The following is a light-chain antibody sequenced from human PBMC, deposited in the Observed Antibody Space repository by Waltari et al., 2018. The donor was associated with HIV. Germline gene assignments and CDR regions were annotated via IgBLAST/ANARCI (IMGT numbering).Light chain of an antibody. CDR3: CSYARSGIP. J-gene: IGLJ2*01. V-gene: IGLV2-23*02. CDR2: EVS. Sequence: QSALTQPASVSGSFGQSITISCTGTRSDVGSYNLVSWYQYHPGKAPKLIIYEVSKRPSGVSNRFSGSKSVNTASLTVSGLQAEDEAHYYCCSYARSGIPFGGGTKLTVL. CDR1: RSDVGSYNL.